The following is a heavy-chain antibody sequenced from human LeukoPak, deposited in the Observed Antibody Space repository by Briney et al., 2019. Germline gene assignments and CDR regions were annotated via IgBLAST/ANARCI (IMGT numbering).Heavy chain of an antibody. CDR3: ARTSGDYDSSGYYFDY. Sequence: GGSLRLSCAASGFTFSSYAMHWVRQAPGKGLEWVAVISYDGSNKYYADSVKGRFTISRDNSKNTLYLQMNSLRAEDTAVYYCARTSGDYDSSGYYFDYWGQGTLVTVSS. CDR2: ISYDGSNK. D-gene: IGHD3-22*01. V-gene: IGHV3-30*04. J-gene: IGHJ4*02. CDR1: GFTFSSYA.